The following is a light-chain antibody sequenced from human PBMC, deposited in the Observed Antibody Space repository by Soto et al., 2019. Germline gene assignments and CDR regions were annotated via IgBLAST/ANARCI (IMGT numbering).Light chain of an antibody. J-gene: IGLJ1*01. CDR1: SSDVGDYPN. Sequence: QSVLTQPGSVSGSPGQSITISCTGTSSDVGDYPNVSWYQQHPGKVPKLIIYEVIHRPSGVTSRFSGSKSENTASLTISGLQAEDEADYYCSSYSATNTLVFGSGTKVTVL. V-gene: IGLV2-14*01. CDR3: SSYSATNTLV. CDR2: EVI.